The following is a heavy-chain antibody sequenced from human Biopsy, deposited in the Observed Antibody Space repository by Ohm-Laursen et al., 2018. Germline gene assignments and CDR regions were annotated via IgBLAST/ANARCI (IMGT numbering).Heavy chain of an antibody. CDR3: ATEAVPAGIGGHWLDP. V-gene: IGHV3-21*01. Sequence: SLRLSCAASGVTLSGYSMNWVRQAPGKGLEWVSSINASSSYIYYADSVKGRFTVSKENGKNSLYLHMNSLRAEDTAVYYCATEAVPAGIGGHWLDPWGQGTLVTVSS. CDR1: GVTLSGYS. CDR2: INASSSYI. D-gene: IGHD6-13*01. J-gene: IGHJ5*02.